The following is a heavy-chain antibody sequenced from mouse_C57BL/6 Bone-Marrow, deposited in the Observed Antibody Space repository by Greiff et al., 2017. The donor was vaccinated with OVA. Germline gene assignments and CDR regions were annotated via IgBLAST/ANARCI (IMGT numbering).Heavy chain of an antibody. J-gene: IGHJ1*03. CDR1: GYTFTDHT. V-gene: IGHV1-78*01. D-gene: IGHD2-10*02. CDR3: ARYPPYGKGYFDV. Sequence: VKVVESDAELVKPGASVKISCKVSGYTFTDHTIHWMKQRPEQGLEWIGYIYPRDGSTKYNEKFKGKATLTADKSSSTAYMQLNSLTSEDSAVYFCARYPPYGKGYFDVWGTGTTVTVSS. CDR2: IYPRDGST.